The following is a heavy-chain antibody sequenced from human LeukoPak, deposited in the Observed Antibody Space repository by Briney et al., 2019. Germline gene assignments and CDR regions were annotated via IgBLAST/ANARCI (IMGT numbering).Heavy chain of an antibody. D-gene: IGHD3-10*01. V-gene: IGHV1-2*02. CDR3: ARGGITMVRGVSIRAPIPPFFLY. Sequence: ASVKVSCKASGYTFTGYYMHWVRQAPGQGLEWMGWINPNSGGTNYAQKFQGRVTMTRDTSISTAYMELSRLRSDDTAVYYCARGGITMVRGVSIRAPIPPFFLYWGQGTLVTVSS. CDR1: GYTFTGYY. J-gene: IGHJ4*02. CDR2: INPNSGGT.